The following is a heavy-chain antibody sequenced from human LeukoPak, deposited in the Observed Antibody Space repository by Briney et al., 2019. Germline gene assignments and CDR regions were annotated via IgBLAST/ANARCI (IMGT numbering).Heavy chain of an antibody. V-gene: IGHV3-48*01. CDR2: ISSSSSTI. J-gene: IGHJ3*02. CDR1: GFTFSSYS. Sequence: GGSLRLSCAASGFTFSSYSMNWVRQAPGKGLEWVSYISSSSSTIYYADSVKGRFAISRDNAKNSLYLQMNSLRAEDTALYYCASETKRGYSYGSPTDAFDIWGQGTLVTVSS. D-gene: IGHD5-18*01. CDR3: ASETKRGYSYGSPTDAFDI.